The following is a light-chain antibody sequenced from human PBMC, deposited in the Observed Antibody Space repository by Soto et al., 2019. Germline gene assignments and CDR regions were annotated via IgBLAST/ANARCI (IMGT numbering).Light chain of an antibody. V-gene: IGLV1-40*01. CDR1: SSNIGAGYD. J-gene: IGLJ2*01. CDR2: VNT. Sequence: QSVLTQPPSVSGAPGQRVAISCTGSSSNIGAGYDVHWYQQLPGTAPKPLIYVNTNRPSGVPDRFSGSKSGTSASLTITGLQAEDEADYYCQSYDGSLSGVVFGGGTKLTVL. CDR3: QSYDGSLSGVV.